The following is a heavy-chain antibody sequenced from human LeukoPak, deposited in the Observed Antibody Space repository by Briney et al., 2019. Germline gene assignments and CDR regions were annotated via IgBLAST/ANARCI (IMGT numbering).Heavy chain of an antibody. CDR2: IGGRGIST. CDR1: GFTFSQYA. D-gene: IGHD2-21*02. J-gene: IGHJ4*02. CDR3: AKIDKSMTFFDY. V-gene: IGHV3-23*01. Sequence: PGGSLRLSCEASGFTFSQYAMSWVRQAPGKGLEWVSAIGGRGISTYYTASVKGRFTISRDNSKNTLYLQMNSLRAEDTAVYYCAKIDKSMTFFDYWGQGTLVTVSS.